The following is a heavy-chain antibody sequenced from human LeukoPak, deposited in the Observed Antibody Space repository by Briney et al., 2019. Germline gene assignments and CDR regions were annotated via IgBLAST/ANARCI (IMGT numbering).Heavy chain of an antibody. V-gene: IGHV3-48*03. CDR2: IGSSGTTR. J-gene: IGHJ4*02. D-gene: IGHD6-19*01. CDR1: GFPFSIYE. Sequence: GGSPRLSCAVSGFPFSIYEMNWVRQAPGKGLEWVSNIGSSGTTRYYADSVKGRFSISRDNAKNSLYLQMNSLRVEDTGVYYCALLAVASDFDYWGQGALVTVSS. CDR3: ALLAVASDFDY.